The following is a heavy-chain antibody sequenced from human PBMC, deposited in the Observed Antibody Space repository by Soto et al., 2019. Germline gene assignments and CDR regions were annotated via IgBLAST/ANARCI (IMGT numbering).Heavy chain of an antibody. Sequence: EGQLLESGGGLVQPGGSPRLSCEDSGYTFRSSAMSWVRQAPGKGLEWVASVSGIGDSTYYADSLMGRFTVFRDNPKNTLYLQMNSLRVEDTAVYYCAKSPDRSGYGAFDNWGQGTLVTVSS. D-gene: IGHD3-22*01. CDR2: VSGIGDST. J-gene: IGHJ4*02. CDR3: AKSPDRSGYGAFDN. CDR1: GYTFRSSA. V-gene: IGHV3-23*01.